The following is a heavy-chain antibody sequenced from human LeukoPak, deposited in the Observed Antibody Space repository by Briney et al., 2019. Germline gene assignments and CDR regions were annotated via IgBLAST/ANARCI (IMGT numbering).Heavy chain of an antibody. D-gene: IGHD6-6*01. CDR2: IYNTGST. CDR1: GDSINSNY. Sequence: SETLSLTCSVSGDSINSNYWSWIRQSPGKGLEWIGYIYNTGSTNYSPSLKSRVSIMKDTSKNQIPLKLGSVTAADTAVYYCAKGALLNSNSSENTWGQGTLVTVSS. V-gene: IGHV4-59*01. CDR3: AKGALLNSNSSENT. J-gene: IGHJ5*02.